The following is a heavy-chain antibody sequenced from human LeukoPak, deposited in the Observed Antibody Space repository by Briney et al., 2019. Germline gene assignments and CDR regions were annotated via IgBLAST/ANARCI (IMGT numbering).Heavy chain of an antibody. CDR2: ISYDGSNK. Sequence: GGSLRLSCAASGFTFSSYAMHWVRQAPGKGLEWVAVISYDGSNKYYADSVKGRFTISRDNSKNTLYLQMNSLRAEDTAVYYCASRGSYSYEQNVDYWGQGTLVTVSS. J-gene: IGHJ4*02. V-gene: IGHV3-30*04. CDR3: ASRGSYSYEQNVDY. D-gene: IGHD5-18*01. CDR1: GFTFSSYA.